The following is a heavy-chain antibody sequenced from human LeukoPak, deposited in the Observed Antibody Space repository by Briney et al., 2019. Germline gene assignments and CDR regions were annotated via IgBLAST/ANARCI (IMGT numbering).Heavy chain of an antibody. CDR1: GGSFSGYY. Sequence: SETLSLTCAVYGGSFSGYYWSWIRQPPGKGLEWIGEINHSGSTNYNPSLKSRVTISVDTSKNQFSLKLSSVTAADTAVYYCARDARGQGIAAGGGFNYWGQGTLVTVSS. J-gene: IGHJ4*02. CDR2: INHSGST. V-gene: IGHV4-34*01. CDR3: ARDARGQGIAAGGGFNY. D-gene: IGHD6-13*01.